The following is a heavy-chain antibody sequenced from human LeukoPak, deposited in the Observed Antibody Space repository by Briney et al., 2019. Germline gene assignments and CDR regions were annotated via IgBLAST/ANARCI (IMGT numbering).Heavy chain of an antibody. CDR1: GFTFSSYS. V-gene: IGHV3-21*01. D-gene: IGHD3-10*01. J-gene: IGHJ4*02. CDR3: ARSEMVPYYFDY. CDR2: ISSSSSYI. Sequence: GGSLRLSCAASGFTFSSYSMNWVRQAPGKGLEWVSSISSSSSYIYYADSVKGRFTISRDNAKNSLYLQMNSLRAEDTAVYYCARSEMVPYYFDYRGQGTLVTVSS.